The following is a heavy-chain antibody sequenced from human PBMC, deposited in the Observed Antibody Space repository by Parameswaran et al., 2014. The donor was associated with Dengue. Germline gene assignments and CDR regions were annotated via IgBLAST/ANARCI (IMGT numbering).Heavy chain of an antibody. Sequence: RQPPGKALEWLALIYWDDDKRYGPSLKSRLTITKDTSRNQVVLTMTNMDPVDTATYYCARTDAAMSRGDFDYWGQGTLVTVSS. J-gene: IGHJ4*02. CDR3: ARTDAAMSRGDFDY. D-gene: IGHD3-10*01. CDR2: IYWDDDK. V-gene: IGHV2-5*05.